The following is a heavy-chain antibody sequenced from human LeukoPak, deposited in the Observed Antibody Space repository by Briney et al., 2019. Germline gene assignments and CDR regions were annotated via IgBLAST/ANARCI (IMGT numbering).Heavy chain of an antibody. V-gene: IGHV4-4*07. CDR1: GGSISSYY. J-gene: IGHJ3*02. Sequence: SETLSLTCTVSGGSISSYYWSWIRQPAGKGLEWIGRIYTSGSTNYNPSLKSRVTISVDTSKNQFSLKLSSVTAADTAVYYCARLITMVRGVISAFDIWGQGTMVTVSS. CDR3: ARLITMVRGVISAFDI. D-gene: IGHD3-10*01. CDR2: IYTSGST.